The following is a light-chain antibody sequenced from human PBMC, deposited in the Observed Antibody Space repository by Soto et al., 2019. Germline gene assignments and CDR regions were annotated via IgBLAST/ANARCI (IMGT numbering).Light chain of an antibody. Sequence: QPVLTQSPSASASLGASVKLTCTLSSGHSSHAIAWHQQQPEKGPRYLMKFNTDGSHSKGDGIPDRFSGSSSGTERYLTISSLQSEDEADYYCQTWGTGIRVFGGGTKLTVL. V-gene: IGLV4-69*01. CDR2: FNTDGSH. J-gene: IGLJ2*01. CDR1: SGHSSHA. CDR3: QTWGTGIRV.